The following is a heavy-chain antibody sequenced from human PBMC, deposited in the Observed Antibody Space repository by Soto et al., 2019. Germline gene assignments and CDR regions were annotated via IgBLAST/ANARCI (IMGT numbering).Heavy chain of an antibody. J-gene: IGHJ6*02. CDR3: ARKQQLVYYYYGMDV. CDR1: GYTFTSYD. D-gene: IGHD6-13*01. Sequence: QVQLVQSGAEVKKPGASVKVSCKASGYTFTSYDINWVRQATGQGLECMGWMNPNSGNTGYAQKFQGRVTKTRNTSISTAYMELSSLRSEDTAVYYCARKQQLVYYYYGMDVWGQGTTVTVSS. V-gene: IGHV1-8*01. CDR2: MNPNSGNT.